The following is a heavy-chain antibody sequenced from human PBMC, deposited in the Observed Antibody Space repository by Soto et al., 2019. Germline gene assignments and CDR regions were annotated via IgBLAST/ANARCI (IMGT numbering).Heavy chain of an antibody. V-gene: IGHV4-30-4*08. CDR2: IYYSGST. Sequence: PSETLSLTCTVSGGSVSSGAYYWTWIRQRPGKGLEWIGYIYYSGSTYYSPSLKSRVTISVDTSKNQFSLKLSSVTAADTAVYYCARGAPMYYYDSSGYVDYWGQGTLVTVSS. J-gene: IGHJ4*02. CDR3: ARGAPMYYYDSSGYVDY. CDR1: GGSVSSGAYY. D-gene: IGHD3-22*01.